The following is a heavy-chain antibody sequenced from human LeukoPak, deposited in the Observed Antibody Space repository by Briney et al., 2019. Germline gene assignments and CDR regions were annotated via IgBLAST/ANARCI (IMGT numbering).Heavy chain of an antibody. CDR2: IYYSGST. Sequence: SETLSLTCTVSGGSISSHYWSWIRQLPGKGLEWIGYIYYSGSTNYNPSLKSRVTISVDTSKNQFSLKLSSVTAADTAVYYCARAEASYYDFWSGYYQQTDGFDPWGQGTLVTVSS. J-gene: IGHJ5*02. CDR3: ARAEASYYDFWSGYYQQTDGFDP. CDR1: GGSISSHY. D-gene: IGHD3-3*01. V-gene: IGHV4-59*11.